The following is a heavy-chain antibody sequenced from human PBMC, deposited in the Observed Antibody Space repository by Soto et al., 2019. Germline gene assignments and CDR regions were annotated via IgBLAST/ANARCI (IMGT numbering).Heavy chain of an antibody. CDR1: GGTFSSYA. J-gene: IGHJ4*02. CDR3: AGPGYYYDSSGYLTRFDY. V-gene: IGHV1-69*01. Sequence: QVQLVQSGAEVKKPGSSVKVSCKASGGTFSSYAISWVRQAPGQGLEWMGGIIPIFGTANYAQKFQGRVTITADESTSTAYMELSSLRSEDTAVYYCAGPGYYYDSSGYLTRFDYWGQGTLVTVSS. D-gene: IGHD3-22*01. CDR2: IIPIFGTA.